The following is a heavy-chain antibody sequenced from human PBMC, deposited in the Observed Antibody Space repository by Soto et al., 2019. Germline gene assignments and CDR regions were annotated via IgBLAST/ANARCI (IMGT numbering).Heavy chain of an antibody. Sequence: PSETLCLSSTFTVGSISIGGYYWSGIRQHRGKGGEWIGYSYYSGSTYYNPSVKSRVTISVDTSKNQFSLKLSSVTAADTAVYYCARNPRLRYYDSSGSQGDWYFDLWGRGTMVTVSS. J-gene: IGHJ2*01. CDR2: SYYSGST. D-gene: IGHD3-22*01. V-gene: IGHV4-31*03. CDR1: VGSISIGGYY. CDR3: ARNPRLRYYDSSGSQGDWYFDL.